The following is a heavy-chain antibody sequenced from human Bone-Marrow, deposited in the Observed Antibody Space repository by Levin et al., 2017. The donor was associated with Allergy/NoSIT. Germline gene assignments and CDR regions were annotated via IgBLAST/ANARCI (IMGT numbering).Heavy chain of an antibody. CDR2: IIPVFGPA. CDR3: ARGPLCSSTSCYARDYYHYYMDV. Sequence: PMASVKVSCKISGGPFTTYPTNWVRQAPGQGLEWMGAIIPVFGPADYAQNFQGRLAITADESTTTAYMELNSLTSEDTAVYYCARGPLCSSTSCYARDYYHYYMDVWGKGTTVTVSS. V-gene: IGHV1-69*13. D-gene: IGHD2-2*01. J-gene: IGHJ6*03. CDR1: GGPFTTYP.